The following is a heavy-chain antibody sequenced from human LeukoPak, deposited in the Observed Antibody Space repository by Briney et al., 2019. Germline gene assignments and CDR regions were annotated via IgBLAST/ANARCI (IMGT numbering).Heavy chain of an antibody. CDR3: ARCRDGYNTYYFDY. D-gene: IGHD5-24*01. CDR1: GFTFSDYY. CDR2: IGSSGSTI. V-gene: IGHV3-11*01. Sequence: GGSLRLSCAASGFTFSDYYMSWIRQAPGKGLEWVSYIGSSGSTIYYADSVKGRFTISRDNAKNSLYLQMNSLRAEDTAVYYCARCRDGYNTYYFDYWGQGTLVTVSS. J-gene: IGHJ4*02.